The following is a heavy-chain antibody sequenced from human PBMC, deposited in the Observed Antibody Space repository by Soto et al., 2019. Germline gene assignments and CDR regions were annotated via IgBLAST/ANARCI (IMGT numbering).Heavy chain of an antibody. CDR2: ISPYSGYT. CDR1: GYNFIKYG. D-gene: IGHD2-2*01. J-gene: IGHJ4*02. Sequence: QAQLVQSGAEVKKPGASVKVSCKGLGYNFIKYGINWVRQAPGQGLEWMGWISPYSGYTHSSQKFQGRLTLTTDTAATTAYMELRSLGSAETALYYCTREAIVVIPAAQPSHFDSWGQGTLVTVSS. CDR3: TREAIVVIPAAQPSHFDS. V-gene: IGHV1-18*01.